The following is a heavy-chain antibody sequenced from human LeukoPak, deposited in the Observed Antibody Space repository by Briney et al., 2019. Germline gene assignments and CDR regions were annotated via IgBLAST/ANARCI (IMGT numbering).Heavy chain of an antibody. CDR1: GFTFSSYA. J-gene: IGHJ4*02. CDR3: ASHPGYCSGGSCGY. Sequence: PGGSLRLSCAASGFTFSSYAMSWVRQAPGKGLEWVAVISYDGSNKYYADSVKGRFTISRDNSKNTLYLQMNSLRAEDTAVYYCASHPGYCSGGSCGYWGQGTLVTVSS. V-gene: IGHV3-30*03. CDR2: ISYDGSNK. D-gene: IGHD2-15*01.